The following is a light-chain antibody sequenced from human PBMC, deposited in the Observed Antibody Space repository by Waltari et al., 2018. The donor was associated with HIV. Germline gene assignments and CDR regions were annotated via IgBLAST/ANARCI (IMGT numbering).Light chain of an antibody. Sequence: ENVLTQSPGTLSLSPGDTATLSCRATQSVTTNFLAWYQQKPGHAPRLLIYGGSNRATGIPDRFSGSGSGTDFTLTISRLEPEDFAVYYCHQYSSSYQTFGQGTKVEI. CDR2: GGS. CDR3: HQYSSSYQT. CDR1: QSVTTNF. J-gene: IGKJ1*01. V-gene: IGKV3-20*01.